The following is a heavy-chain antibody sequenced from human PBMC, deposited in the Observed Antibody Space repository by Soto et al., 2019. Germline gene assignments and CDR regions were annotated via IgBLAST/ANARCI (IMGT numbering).Heavy chain of an antibody. CDR3: ARGSKFIVVVPPLDY. J-gene: IGHJ4*02. CDR1: GFTFSSYA. D-gene: IGHD3-22*01. V-gene: IGHV3-30-3*01. Sequence: GGSLRLSCAASGFTFSSYAMHWVRQAPGKGLEWVAVISYDGSNKYYADSVKGRFTISRDNSKNTLYLQMNSLRAEDTAVYYCARGSKFIVVVPPLDYWGQGPLFTVSS. CDR2: ISYDGSNK.